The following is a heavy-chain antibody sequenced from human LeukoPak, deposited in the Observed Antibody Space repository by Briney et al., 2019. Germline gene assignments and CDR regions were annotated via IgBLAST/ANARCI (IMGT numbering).Heavy chain of an antibody. CDR3: ARLDVGSIDY. CDR1: GGSISSYY. CDR2: IYTSGST. V-gene: IGHV4-4*09. J-gene: IGHJ4*02. D-gene: IGHD1-1*01. Sequence: KASDTLSLTCTVAGGSISSYYWSWIRQPPGKGLEWIGYIYTSGSTNYNPSLKSRVTISVDTSKNQFSLKLSSVTAADTAVYYCARLDVGSIDYWGQGTLVTVSS.